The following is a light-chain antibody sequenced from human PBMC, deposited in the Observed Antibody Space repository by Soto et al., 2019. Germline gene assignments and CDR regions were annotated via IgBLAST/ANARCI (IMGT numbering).Light chain of an antibody. CDR3: QQFYTFT. CDR1: QGISNY. V-gene: IGKV1-9*01. J-gene: IGKJ4*01. CDR2: GAS. Sequence: DIQMTQSPSTLSASVGDTVTITCRASQGISNYLDWYQQKPGKAPKLLIYGASTLQSGVPARFSGSGSGTDFTLTISSLQPEDFATYYCQQFYTFTFAGGTKVDIK.